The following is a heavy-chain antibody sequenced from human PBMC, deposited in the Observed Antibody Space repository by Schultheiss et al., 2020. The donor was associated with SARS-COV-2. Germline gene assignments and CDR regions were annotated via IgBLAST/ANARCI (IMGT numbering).Heavy chain of an antibody. CDR1: GGSITSYY. V-gene: IGHV4-59*12. CDR3: ARDFSGELSYYYYYYMDV. J-gene: IGHJ6*03. Sequence: SETLSLTCTVSGGSITSYYWSWIRQPPGKGLEWIGYIYYSGSTNYNPSLKSRVTISVDTSKNQFSLKLSSVTAADTAVYYCARDFSGELSYYYYYYMDVWGKGTTVTVSS. D-gene: IGHD3-10*01. CDR2: IYYSGST.